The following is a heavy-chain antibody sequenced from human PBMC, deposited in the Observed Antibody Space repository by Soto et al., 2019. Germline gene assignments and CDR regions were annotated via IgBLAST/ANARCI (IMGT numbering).Heavy chain of an antibody. D-gene: IGHD6-13*01. V-gene: IGHV3-11*06. CDR3: ARLFLYSSTWPDY. CDR2: ISSSSTYT. J-gene: IGHJ4*02. Sequence: VQLVESGGGLVKPGGSLRLSCAASGFTFSDYYMSWIRQAPGKGLEWVSYISSSSTYTNYADSVKGRFTISRDNAKNSLYLQMNSLRAEDTAVYFCARLFLYSSTWPDYWGQGTLVTVSS. CDR1: GFTFSDYY.